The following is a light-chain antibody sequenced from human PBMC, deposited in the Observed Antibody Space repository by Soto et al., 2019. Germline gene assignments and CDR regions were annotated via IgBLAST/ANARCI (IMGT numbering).Light chain of an antibody. CDR2: KAS. J-gene: IGKJ5*01. CDR1: QSISSW. CDR3: QQSNSYPT. V-gene: IGKV1-5*03. Sequence: DIQMTQSTSTLSASVGDRVTITCRASQSISSWLAWYQQKPGKAPKLLIYKASSLESGVPSRFSGSGSGTEFTLTISSLQPDDFATYYCQQSNSYPTFGQGTRLEIK.